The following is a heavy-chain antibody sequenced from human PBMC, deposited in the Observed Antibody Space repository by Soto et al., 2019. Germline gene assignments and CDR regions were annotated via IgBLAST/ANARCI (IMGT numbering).Heavy chain of an antibody. Sequence: ASVKVSCKASGYTFTDYYMHWVRQAPGQGLEWMGWINPNSGGTNYAQKFQGRVTMTRDTSISTAYMELNRLRSDDTAVYYCARDQSPSSGWPGMDVWGQGTTVTV. D-gene: IGHD6-19*01. V-gene: IGHV1-2*02. CDR2: INPNSGGT. CDR1: GYTFTDYY. CDR3: ARDQSPSSGWPGMDV. J-gene: IGHJ6*02.